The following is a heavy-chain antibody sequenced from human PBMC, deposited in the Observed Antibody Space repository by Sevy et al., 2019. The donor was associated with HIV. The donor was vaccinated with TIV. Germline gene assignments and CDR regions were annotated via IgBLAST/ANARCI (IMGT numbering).Heavy chain of an antibody. CDR2: ISGGGDST. CDR3: AKFPQAAYDFVWGSYRYNVYYFDF. Sequence: GGSLRLSCAASGFTFSSYAMTWVRQAPGKGLEWVSGISGGGDSTYYADSVKGRFTISRDNSKNRLYLPMNSLRAEDTAEFYCAKFPQAAYDFVWGSYRYNVYYFDFWGQGTLVTVSS. CDR1: GFTFSSYA. V-gene: IGHV3-23*01. J-gene: IGHJ4*02. D-gene: IGHD3-16*02.